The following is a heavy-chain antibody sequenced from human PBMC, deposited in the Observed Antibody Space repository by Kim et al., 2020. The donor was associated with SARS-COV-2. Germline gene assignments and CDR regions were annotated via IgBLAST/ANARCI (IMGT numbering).Heavy chain of an antibody. J-gene: IGHJ5*02. CDR3: ATDRGKGLFDP. CDR2: IKEDGSEK. CDR1: GFTFSSYW. V-gene: IGHV3-7*03. Sequence: GGSLRLSCVASGFTFSSYWMAWVRQAPGEGLEWVASIKEDGSEKYYVDSVKGRFTISRDNAKNSLYLQMNSLRAEDTAVFYCATDRGKGLFDPWGQGTLVSVSS.